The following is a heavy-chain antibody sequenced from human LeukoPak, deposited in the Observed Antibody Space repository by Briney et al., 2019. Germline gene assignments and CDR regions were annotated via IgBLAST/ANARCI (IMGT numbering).Heavy chain of an antibody. CDR2: ISYDGSNK. CDR3: SMITFGGVIVPYGHPPFDY. J-gene: IGHJ4*02. V-gene: IGHV3-30*04. D-gene: IGHD3-16*02. Sequence: GGSLRLSCAASGFTFSSYEMNWVRQAPGKGLEWVAVISYDGSNKYYADSVKGRFTISRDNSKNTLYLQMNSLRAEDTAVYYCSMITFGGVIVPYGHPPFDYWGQGTLVTVSS. CDR1: GFTFSSYE.